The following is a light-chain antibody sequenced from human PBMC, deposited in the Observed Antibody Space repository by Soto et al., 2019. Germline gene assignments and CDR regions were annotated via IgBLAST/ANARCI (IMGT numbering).Light chain of an antibody. CDR2: GAS. J-gene: IGKJ4*01. Sequence: EVVMTQSPATVSVSPGEGVTLSCRASQTISNDLAWYQQKPGQAPRLLIYGASTRATGVPARFSGGGSGTEFNLTISSLPSEDFAFYYRQQNNKVPPVTFGGGTKVEIK. V-gene: IGKV3-15*01. CDR1: QTISND. CDR3: QQNNKVPPVT.